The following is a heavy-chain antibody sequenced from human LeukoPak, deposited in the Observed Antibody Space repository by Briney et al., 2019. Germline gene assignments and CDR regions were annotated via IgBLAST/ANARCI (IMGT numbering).Heavy chain of an antibody. CDR3: AKLGAAGSPFYYFDY. D-gene: IGHD6-13*01. CDR1: GFTFSSYA. CDR2: ISGSGGST. Sequence: PGGSLRLSCAASGFTFSSYAMSWVRQAPGKGLEWVSSISGSGGSTYYADSVKGRFTISRDNSKNTLYLQMNSLRAEDTAVYYCAKLGAAGSPFYYFDYWGQGTLVTVSS. V-gene: IGHV3-23*01. J-gene: IGHJ4*02.